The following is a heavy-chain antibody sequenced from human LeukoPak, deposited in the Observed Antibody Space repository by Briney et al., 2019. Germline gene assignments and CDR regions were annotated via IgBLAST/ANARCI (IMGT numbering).Heavy chain of an antibody. V-gene: IGHV4-30-4*01. J-gene: IGHJ4*02. D-gene: IGHD1-26*01. Sequence: SETLSLTYSVSGGSISRSDYYWSWIRQPPGKGLEWIGYIYYSGITYYNPSLKSRVTISVDTSKNQFSLKLSSVTAADTAVYYCATSGSSESSNPDWGQGTLVTVSS. CDR1: GGSISRSDYY. CDR3: ATSGSSESSNPD. CDR2: IYYSGIT.